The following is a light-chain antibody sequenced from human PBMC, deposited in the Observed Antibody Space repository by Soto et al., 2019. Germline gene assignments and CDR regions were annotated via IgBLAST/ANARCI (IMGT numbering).Light chain of an antibody. V-gene: IGLV3-25*03. CDR2: KDS. CDR1: ALPKQY. Sequence: SYELTQPPSVSVSPGQTARITCSGDALPKQYAYWYQQQPGQAPVVVIYKDSERSSGIPERFSGSSSGTTVTLTISGVQAEDEADYYCQSAERVFGGGTKLTVL. CDR3: QSAERV. J-gene: IGLJ3*02.